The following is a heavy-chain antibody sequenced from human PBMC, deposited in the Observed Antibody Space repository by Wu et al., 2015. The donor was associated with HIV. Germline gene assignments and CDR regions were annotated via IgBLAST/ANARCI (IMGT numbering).Heavy chain of an antibody. CDR2: ISAYNGNT. CDR3: ARERMVRGILQNKNYYYGMDV. D-gene: IGHD3-10*01. Sequence: QVQLVQSGAEVKKPGASVKVSCKASGYTFTSYGISWVRQAPGQGLEWMGWISAYNGNTNYAQKLQGRVTMTTDTSTSTAYMELRSLRSDDTAVYYCARERMVRGILQNKNYYYGMDVWGQGTTVTVSS. V-gene: IGHV1-18*01. J-gene: IGHJ6*02. CDR1: GYTFTSYG.